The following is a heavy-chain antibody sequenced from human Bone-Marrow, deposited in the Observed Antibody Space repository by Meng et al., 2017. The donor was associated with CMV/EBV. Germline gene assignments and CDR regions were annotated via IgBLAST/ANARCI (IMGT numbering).Heavy chain of an antibody. D-gene: IGHD2-2*01. V-gene: IGHV1-69*05. CDR1: GGTFSSYA. CDR2: IIPIFGTA. Sequence: SEKVSCKASGGTFSSYAISWVRQAPGQGLEWMGGIIPIFGTANYAQKFQGRVTITRNTSISTAYMELSSVTAADTAVYYCARGDCSSTSCYPYYGMDVWGQGTTVTVSS. J-gene: IGHJ6*02. CDR3: ARGDCSSTSCYPYYGMDV.